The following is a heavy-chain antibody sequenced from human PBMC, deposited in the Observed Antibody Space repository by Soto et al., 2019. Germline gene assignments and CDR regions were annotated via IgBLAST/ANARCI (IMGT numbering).Heavy chain of an antibody. V-gene: IGHV3-74*01. J-gene: IGHJ4*02. CDR1: GFTFSSYW. CDR2: INSDGSST. CDR3: ARYTNAWYLDY. D-gene: IGHD2-2*02. Sequence: GGSLRLSCAASGFTFSSYWMHWVRQAPGKGLVWVSRINSDGSSTSYADSVKGRFTISRDNAKNTLYLQMNSLRAEDTAVYYCARYTNAWYLDYWGQGTRVTVSS.